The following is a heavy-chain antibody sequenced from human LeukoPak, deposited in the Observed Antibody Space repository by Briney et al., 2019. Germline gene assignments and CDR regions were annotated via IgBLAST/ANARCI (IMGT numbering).Heavy chain of an antibody. CDR3: SRRRTMFGYFAGEFDY. V-gene: IGHV4-39*01. J-gene: IGHJ4*02. CDR2: IYYSGST. CDR1: GGFISSSSYY. Sequence: PSETLSLTCTVSGGFISSSSYYWGWIRQPPGKGQEWIGSIYYSGSTNNNPSLKCRVTISVDTSKNQFSLKLSSVTAADTAVYYCSRRRTMFGYFAGEFDYWGPGTLGTVSS. D-gene: IGHD3-10*02.